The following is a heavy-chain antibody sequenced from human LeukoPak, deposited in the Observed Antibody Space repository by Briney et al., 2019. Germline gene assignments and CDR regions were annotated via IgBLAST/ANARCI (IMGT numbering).Heavy chain of an antibody. J-gene: IGHJ4*02. CDR1: GGTFSSYA. CDR3: AGVDEIQLWLRY. D-gene: IGHD5-18*01. V-gene: IGHV1-69*13. Sequence: GASVNVSCKASGGTFSSYAISWVRQAPGQGLEWMGGIIPIFGTANYAQKFQGRVTITADESTSTAYMELSSLRSEDTAVYYCAGVDEIQLWLRYWGQGTLVTVSS. CDR2: IIPIFGTA.